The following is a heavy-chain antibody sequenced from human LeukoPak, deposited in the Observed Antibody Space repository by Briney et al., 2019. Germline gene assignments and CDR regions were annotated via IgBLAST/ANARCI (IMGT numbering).Heavy chain of an antibody. D-gene: IGHD3-22*01. V-gene: IGHV4-61*01. Sequence: SQTLSLTCTVSGGSISSGSYYWSWIRQPPGKGLEWIGYIFYSGSTNYNPSLKSRVTISVDTSKNQFSLKLSSVTAADTAVYYCARDHSYDRLGAFDIWGQGTMVTVSS. CDR1: GGSISSGSYY. J-gene: IGHJ3*02. CDR2: IFYSGST. CDR3: ARDHSYDRLGAFDI.